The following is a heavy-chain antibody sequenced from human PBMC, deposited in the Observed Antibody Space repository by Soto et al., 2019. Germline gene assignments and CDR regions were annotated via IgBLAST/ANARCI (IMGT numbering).Heavy chain of an antibody. V-gene: IGHV3-9*01. D-gene: IGHD5-12*01. Sequence: EVQLLESGGGLVQPGRSLTLSCEASGFNFDDYGMLWVRQVPGKGLEWVSGISWNSATIGYADSVKGRFIISRDNAKKSLSLQMSSLRGADAALYYCAKESGYDWALDSWGQGTLVTVSS. J-gene: IGHJ4*02. CDR1: GFNFDDYG. CDR3: AKESGYDWALDS. CDR2: ISWNSATI.